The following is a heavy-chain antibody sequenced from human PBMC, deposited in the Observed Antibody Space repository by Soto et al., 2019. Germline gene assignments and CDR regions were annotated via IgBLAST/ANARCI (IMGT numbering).Heavy chain of an antibody. Sequence: QVQLVESGGGVVQPGRSLRLSCAASGFTFSSYGMHWVRQAPGKGLEWVAVIWYDGSNKYYADSVKGRFTISRDNSKNTLYLQMNSLRAEDTAVYYCARVRVTGWGAYFDYWGQGTLVTVSS. D-gene: IGHD3-16*01. CDR2: IWYDGSNK. CDR1: GFTFSSYG. J-gene: IGHJ4*02. V-gene: IGHV3-33*01. CDR3: ARVRVTGWGAYFDY.